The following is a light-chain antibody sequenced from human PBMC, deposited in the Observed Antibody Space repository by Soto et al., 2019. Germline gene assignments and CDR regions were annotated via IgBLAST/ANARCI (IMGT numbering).Light chain of an antibody. CDR3: QQRSDWPPIT. V-gene: IGKV3D-20*02. Sequence: EIVLAQSPGTLSLSPGERATHCCSAIQCVSNNYLAWYQQRPGQPPRLFIYDASYRATGIPDRFSGSGSGTDFTLTISSLEPEDFAVYYCQQRSDWPPITFGQGTRLEI. J-gene: IGKJ5*01. CDR2: DAS. CDR1: QCVSNNY.